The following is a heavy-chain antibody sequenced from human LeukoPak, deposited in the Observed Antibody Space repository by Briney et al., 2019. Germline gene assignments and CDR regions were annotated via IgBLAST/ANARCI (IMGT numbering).Heavy chain of an antibody. V-gene: IGHV1-69*05. D-gene: IGHD3-3*01. CDR3: ARSGIPNYDFWSGPFDY. CDR2: IIPIFGTA. Sequence: SVKVSCKAPGGTFSSYAISWVRQAPGQGLEWMGRIIPIFGTANYAQKFQGRVTITTDESTSTAYMELSSLRSEDTAVYYCARSGIPNYDFWSGPFDYWGQGTLVTVSS. J-gene: IGHJ4*02. CDR1: GGTFSSYA.